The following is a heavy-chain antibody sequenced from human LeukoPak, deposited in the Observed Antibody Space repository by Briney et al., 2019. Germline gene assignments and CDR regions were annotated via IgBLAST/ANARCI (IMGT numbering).Heavy chain of an antibody. D-gene: IGHD3-10*01. CDR1: GFIFTTYS. V-gene: IGHV3-21*01. CDR2: ISSSSTYI. J-gene: IGHJ4*02. CDR3: ARVFSGNYYSGFDY. Sequence: GRSLRLSCAASGFIFTTYSVNWVRQAPGKGLEWVSSISSSSTYISYADSVEGRFTISRDNAKNSLYLQMNSLRAEDTALYYCARVFSGNYYSGFDYWGQGTLVTVSS.